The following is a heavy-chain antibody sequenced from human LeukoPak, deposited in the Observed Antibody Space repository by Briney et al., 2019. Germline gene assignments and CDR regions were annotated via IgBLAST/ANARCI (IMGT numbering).Heavy chain of an antibody. CDR2: IIPIFGTA. V-gene: IGHV1-69*13. Sequence: ASVKVSCKASGGTFSSYAISWVRQAPGQGLEWMGRIIPIFGTANYAQKFQGRVTITADESTSTAYMELSSLRSEDTAVYYCALRATIFGVVYYFDYWGQGTLVTVSS. CDR1: GGTFSSYA. CDR3: ALRATIFGVVYYFDY. D-gene: IGHD3-3*01. J-gene: IGHJ4*02.